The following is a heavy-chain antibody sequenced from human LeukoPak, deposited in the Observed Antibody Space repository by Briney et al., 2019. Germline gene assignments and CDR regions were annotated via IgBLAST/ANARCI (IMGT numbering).Heavy chain of an antibody. J-gene: IGHJ4*02. CDR2: ISFSVNTK. D-gene: IGHD6-19*01. CDR1: GFTFSDYS. CDR3: ARALYSSGWYGGGY. Sequence: GGSLRLSCAASGFTFSDYSMNWVRQAPGKGLEWVSYISFSVNTKYYGDSVKGRFTISRDNAKNSLYLHMDSLRAEDTAVYYCARALYSSGWYGGGYWGQGTLVTVSS. V-gene: IGHV3-48*04.